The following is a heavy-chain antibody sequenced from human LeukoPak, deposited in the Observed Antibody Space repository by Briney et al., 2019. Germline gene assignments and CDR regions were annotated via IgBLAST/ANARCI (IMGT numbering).Heavy chain of an antibody. CDR1: GFTFSSYS. V-gene: IGHV3-48*01. J-gene: IGHJ4*02. D-gene: IGHD1-26*01. CDR2: ISSSSSTI. CDR3: ARGGWELPDYFDY. Sequence: GGSLRLSCAASGFTFSSYSMNWVRQAPGKGLEWVSYISSSSSTIYYADSVKGRFTISRDNDKNSLYLQMNSLRAEDTAVYYCARGGWELPDYFDYWGQGTLVTVSS.